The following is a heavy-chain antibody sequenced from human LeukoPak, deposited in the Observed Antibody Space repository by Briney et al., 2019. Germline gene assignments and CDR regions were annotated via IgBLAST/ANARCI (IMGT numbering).Heavy chain of an antibody. Sequence: GGSLRLSCAASGFTFSSYWMSWVRQAPGKGLEWVANIKQDGSEKYYVDSVKGRFTISRDNAKNSLYLQMNSLRAEDTAVYYCERETHVVVTAIPTLDVWGQGTTVTVSS. CDR3: ERETHVVVTAIPTLDV. V-gene: IGHV3-7*01. D-gene: IGHD2-21*02. CDR2: IKQDGSEK. J-gene: IGHJ6*02. CDR1: GFTFSSYW.